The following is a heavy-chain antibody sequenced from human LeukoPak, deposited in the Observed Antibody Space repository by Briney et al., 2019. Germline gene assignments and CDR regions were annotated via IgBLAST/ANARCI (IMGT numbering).Heavy chain of an antibody. J-gene: IGHJ4*02. CDR3: AKSGRIVVPAATRLYEFFDY. D-gene: IGHD2-2*01. CDR2: ISYDGSNK. Sequence: PGGSLRLSCAASGFTFSSYGMHWVRQAPGKGLEWVAVISYDGSNKYYADSVKGRFTISRDNSKNTLYLQMNSLRAEDTAVYYCAKSGRIVVPAATRLYEFFDYWGQGTLVTVSS. CDR1: GFTFSSYG. V-gene: IGHV3-30*18.